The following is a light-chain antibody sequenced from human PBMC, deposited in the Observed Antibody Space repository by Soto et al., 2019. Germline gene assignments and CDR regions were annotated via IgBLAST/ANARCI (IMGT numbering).Light chain of an antibody. J-gene: IGKJ2*01. CDR3: QHRSNWPPYT. CDR1: QSVSSY. V-gene: IGKV3-11*01. Sequence: EIVLTQSPATLSLSPGERATLSCRASQSVSSYLAWYQQKPGQAPRLLIYDASNRASGIPSRFRGSGSGTDFTLTISSLEPDDFAVYYCQHRSNWPPYTFGQGTKLEMK. CDR2: DAS.